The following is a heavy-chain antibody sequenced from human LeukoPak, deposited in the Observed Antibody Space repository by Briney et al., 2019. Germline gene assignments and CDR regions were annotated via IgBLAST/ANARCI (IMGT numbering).Heavy chain of an antibody. CDR2: ISAYNGNT. Sequence: GASVKVSCKASGYTFTIYGISWVRQAPGQGLEWMGWISAYNGNTNYAQKLQGRVTMTTDTSTSTAYMELRSLRSDDTAVYYCARVPLLRYSSSWYYFDYWGQGTLVTVSS. D-gene: IGHD6-13*01. J-gene: IGHJ4*02. CDR3: ARVPLLRYSSSWYYFDY. V-gene: IGHV1-18*01. CDR1: GYTFTIYG.